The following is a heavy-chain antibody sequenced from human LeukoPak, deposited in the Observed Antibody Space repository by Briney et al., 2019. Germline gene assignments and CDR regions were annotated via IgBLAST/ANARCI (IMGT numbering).Heavy chain of an antibody. J-gene: IGHJ3*02. D-gene: IGHD1-7*01. V-gene: IGHV1-46*01. CDR1: GYTFTSYY. Sequence: ASVKVSCKASGYTFTSYYMHWVRQAPGQGLEWMGIINPSGGGTSYAQKFQGRASMTWATSTTTVYMELSSLRSEDAAVYYCARGDWNYGAFDIWGQGTMVTVSS. CDR2: INPSGGGT. CDR3: ARGDWNYGAFDI.